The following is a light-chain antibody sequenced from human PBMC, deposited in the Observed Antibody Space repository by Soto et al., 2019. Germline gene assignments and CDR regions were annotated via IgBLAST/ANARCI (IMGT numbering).Light chain of an antibody. Sequence: QSALTQPASVSGSPGQSIAISCTGASSDVGGYNYVSWYQHHPGKPPKLLIFDVTDRPSGVPDRFSGSKSGNTASLTISGLQAEDEADYYCSSYTTSKTYVYGTGTMVTVL. CDR3: SSYTTSKTYV. CDR1: SSDVGGYNY. V-gene: IGLV2-14*03. CDR2: DVT. J-gene: IGLJ1*01.